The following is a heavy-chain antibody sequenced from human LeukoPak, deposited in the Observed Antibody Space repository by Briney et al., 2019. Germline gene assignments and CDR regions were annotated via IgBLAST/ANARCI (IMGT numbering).Heavy chain of an antibody. Sequence: GGSLRLSCAASGFTFSSYAMSWVRQAPGKGLEWVSAISGSGGSTYYADSVKGRFTISRDNSKNTLYLQMNGLRAEDTAEYYCAKFLPTHIVVANYYFDYWGQGTLVTVSS. D-gene: IGHD2-21*01. J-gene: IGHJ4*02. CDR2: ISGSGGST. CDR1: GFTFSSYA. V-gene: IGHV3-23*01. CDR3: AKFLPTHIVVANYYFDY.